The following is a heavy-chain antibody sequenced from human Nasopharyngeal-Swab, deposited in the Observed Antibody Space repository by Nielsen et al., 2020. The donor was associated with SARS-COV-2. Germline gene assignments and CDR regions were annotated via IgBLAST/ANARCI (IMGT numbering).Heavy chain of an antibody. J-gene: IGHJ3*02. CDR3: ARDMSGWYAFDI. CDR2: ISASSGDT. Sequence: ASVKVSCKASGYSFTRHGMSWVRQAPGQGLEWMGWISASSGDTNYAQKLQGRLTMTTDTSTSTAYLELRSLTSDDTAVYYCARDMSGWYAFDIWGQGTMVTVSS. V-gene: IGHV1-18*04. CDR1: GYSFTRHG. D-gene: IGHD6-19*01.